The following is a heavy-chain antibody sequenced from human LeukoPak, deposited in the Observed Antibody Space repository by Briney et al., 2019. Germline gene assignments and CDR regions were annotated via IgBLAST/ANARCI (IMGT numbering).Heavy chain of an antibody. CDR2: INQSGST. V-gene: IGHV4-34*01. D-gene: IGHD3-9*01. Sequence: SETLSLTCAVYGGSFSGYYWSWIRQPPGKGLEWIGEINQSGSTNYNPSLKSRVTISVDTSKNQFSLKLSSVTAADTAVYYCARSSPIWELRYFDWLSHADFDYWGQGTLVTVSS. J-gene: IGHJ4*02. CDR3: ARSSPIWELRYFDWLSHADFDY. CDR1: GGSFSGYY.